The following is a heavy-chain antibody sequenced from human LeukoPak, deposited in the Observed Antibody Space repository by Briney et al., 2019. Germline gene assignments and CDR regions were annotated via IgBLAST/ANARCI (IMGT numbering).Heavy chain of an antibody. CDR2: ISSSSSYI. D-gene: IGHD6-13*01. CDR3: ASRSINWYRGNNWFDP. CDR1: GFTFSSYS. V-gene: IGHV3-21*01. J-gene: IGHJ5*02. Sequence: GGSPRLSCAASGFTFSSYSMNWVRQAPGKGLEWVSSISSSSSYIYYADSVKGRFTISRDNAKNSLYLQMNSLRVEDTAVYYCASRSINWYRGNNWFDPWGQGTLVTVSS.